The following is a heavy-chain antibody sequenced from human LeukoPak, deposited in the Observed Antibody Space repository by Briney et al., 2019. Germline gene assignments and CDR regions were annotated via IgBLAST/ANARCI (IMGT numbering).Heavy chain of an antibody. V-gene: IGHV3-7*01. CDR2: IKQDGSEK. CDR3: ASSYTAMALDY. J-gene: IGHJ4*02. D-gene: IGHD5-18*01. Sequence: GGSLRLSCAASGFTFSIYAMSWVRQAPGKGLEWVANIKQDGSEKYYVDSVKGRFTISRDNAKNSLYLQMNSLRAEDTAVYYCASSYTAMALDYWGQGTLVTVSS. CDR1: GFTFSIYA.